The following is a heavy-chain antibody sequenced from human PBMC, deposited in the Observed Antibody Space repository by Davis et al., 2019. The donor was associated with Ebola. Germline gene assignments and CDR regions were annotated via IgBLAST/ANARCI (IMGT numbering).Heavy chain of an antibody. CDR2: MNPNSGNT. D-gene: IGHD4-17*01. Sequence: AASVKVSCKASGYTSTSYDINWVRQATGQGLEWMGWMNPNSGNTGYAQKFRGRVTMTRNTSITTAYMEVSSLTSEDTAVYYCATAFDRRHYGSWFDPWGQGTPVTVSS. CDR3: ATAFDRRHYGSWFDP. J-gene: IGHJ5*02. CDR1: GYTSTSYD. V-gene: IGHV1-8*01.